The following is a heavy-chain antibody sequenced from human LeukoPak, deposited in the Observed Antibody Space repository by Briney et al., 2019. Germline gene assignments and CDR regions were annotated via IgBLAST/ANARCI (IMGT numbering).Heavy chain of an antibody. CDR3: ARERAVAGDFQY. CDR1: GGSFSSYA. V-gene: IGHV1-69*13. J-gene: IGHJ1*01. CDR2: IIPLFGTS. D-gene: IGHD6-19*01. Sequence: SVKVSCKASGGSFSSYAFSWVRQAPGHGLEWMGGIIPLFGTSNYAQRFEGRVTLTADESTTTAYMELSSLRSEDTAVYYCARERAVAGDFQYWGQGTLVTVSS.